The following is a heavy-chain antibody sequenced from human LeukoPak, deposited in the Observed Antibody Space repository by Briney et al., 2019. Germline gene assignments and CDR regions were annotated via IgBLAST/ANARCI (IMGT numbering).Heavy chain of an antibody. V-gene: IGHV4-30-4*01. J-gene: IGHJ4*02. CDR1: GGSISSGDYY. Sequence: SETLSLTCTVSGGSISSGDYYWSWIRQPPGKGLEWIGYIYCSGSTYYNPSLKSRVTISVDTSKNQFSLKLSSVTAADTAVYYCARGDSSSWYPDPHPPDYWGQGTLVTVSS. CDR3: ARGDSSSWYPDPHPPDY. CDR2: IYCSGST. D-gene: IGHD6-13*01.